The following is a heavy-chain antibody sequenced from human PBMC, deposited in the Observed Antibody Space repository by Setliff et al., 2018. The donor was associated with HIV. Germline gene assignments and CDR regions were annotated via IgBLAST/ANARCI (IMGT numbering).Heavy chain of an antibody. Sequence: SETLSLTCNVSGGSISTYYWSWIRQPPGKGLEWLGYVSYSGSTNFNPSLESRLAMSLDMSKNHFSLKLRSVTAADTAVYYCARHGHFYDSSSSDAFDIWGHGTMVTVSS. CDR3: ARHGHFYDSSSSDAFDI. CDR1: GGSISTYY. D-gene: IGHD3-22*01. CDR2: VSYSGST. V-gene: IGHV4-59*08. J-gene: IGHJ3*02.